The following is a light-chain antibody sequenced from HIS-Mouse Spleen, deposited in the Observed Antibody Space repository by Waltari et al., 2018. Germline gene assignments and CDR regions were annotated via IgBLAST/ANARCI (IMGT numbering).Light chain of an antibody. J-gene: IGLJ2*01. V-gene: IGLV3-21*03. CDR2: DDS. Sequence: SYVLTQPPSVSVAPGKTARITCWGNNMGSKRVHWYQQKPGQAPVLVVYDDSDRPSGIPERFSGSNSGNTATLTISRVEAGDEADYYCQVWDSSSDHVVFGGGTKLTVL. CDR1: NMGSKR. CDR3: QVWDSSSDHVV.